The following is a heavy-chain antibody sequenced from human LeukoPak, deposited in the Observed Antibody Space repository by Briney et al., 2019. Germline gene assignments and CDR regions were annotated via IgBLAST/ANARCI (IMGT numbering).Heavy chain of an antibody. CDR2: ISSSSSTI. J-gene: IGHJ6*02. D-gene: IGHD1-26*01. V-gene: IGHV3-11*04. Sequence: PGGSLRLSCAASGFTFSDYYMSWIRQAPGKGLEWVSYISSSSSTIYYADSVKGRFTISRDNAKNSLYLQMNSLRAEDTAVYYCARVILGRWENYYGMDVWGQGTTVTVSS. CDR1: GFTFSDYY. CDR3: ARVILGRWENYYGMDV.